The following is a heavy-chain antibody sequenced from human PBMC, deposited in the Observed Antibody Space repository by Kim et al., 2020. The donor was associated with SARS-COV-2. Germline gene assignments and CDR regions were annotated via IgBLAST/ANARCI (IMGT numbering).Heavy chain of an antibody. J-gene: IGHJ4*02. Sequence: GGSLRLSCAASGFTFSSYSMNWVRQAPGKGLEWVSSISSSSSYIYYADSVKGRFTISRDNAKNPLYLQMNSLRAEDTAVYYCARGGYYYDSSGYYIDYWGQGTLVTVSS. CDR1: GFTFSSYS. D-gene: IGHD3-22*01. V-gene: IGHV3-21*01. CDR3: ARGGYYYDSSGYYIDY. CDR2: ISSSSSYI.